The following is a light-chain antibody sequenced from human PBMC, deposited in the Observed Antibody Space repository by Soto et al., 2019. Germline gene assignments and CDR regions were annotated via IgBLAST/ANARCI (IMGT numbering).Light chain of an antibody. Sequence: EIVLTQSPGTLSLSPWERATLSCRASQSLSNNYLAWYQQKPGQAPRLLIYAASSRATGIPDRFSGSGSGTDFTLTISRLEPEDFAVYYCQQYGSTPLTFGPGTKVDIK. J-gene: IGKJ3*01. CDR1: QSLSNNY. CDR2: AAS. V-gene: IGKV3-20*01. CDR3: QQYGSTPLT.